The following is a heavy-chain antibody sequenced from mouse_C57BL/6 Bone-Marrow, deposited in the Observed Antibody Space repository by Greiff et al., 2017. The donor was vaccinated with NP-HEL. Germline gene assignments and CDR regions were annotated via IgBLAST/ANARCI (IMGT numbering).Heavy chain of an antibody. CDR3: ARSDDYG. CDR1: GYTFTSYG. D-gene: IGHD2-4*01. Sequence: QVHVKQSGAELARPGASVKLSCKASGYTFTSYGISWVKQRTGQGLEWIGEISPRSGNTYYNEKFKGKATLTADKSSSTEYMALRSLTSEDSAVYFCARSDDYGRGQGTLVTVSA. V-gene: IGHV1-81*01. CDR2: ISPRSGNT. J-gene: IGHJ3*01.